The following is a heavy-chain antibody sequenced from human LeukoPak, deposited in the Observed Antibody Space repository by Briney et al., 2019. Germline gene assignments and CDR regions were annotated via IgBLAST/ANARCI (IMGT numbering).Heavy chain of an antibody. D-gene: IGHD2-21*01. CDR3: AIPRGCGIARCNNFDS. V-gene: IGHV3-7*01. J-gene: IGHJ4*01. CDR1: GFDFSGFS. CDR2: LEEYGSYI. Sequence: GGPLRLSCVVSGFDFSGFSMSWVRKPPGKGLEWVAILEEYGSYIFYGDSVKSRFIISRDNAWNSLYLQMNNLRVEDTAVYYWAIPRGCGIARCNNFDSWGQGTLVTVSS.